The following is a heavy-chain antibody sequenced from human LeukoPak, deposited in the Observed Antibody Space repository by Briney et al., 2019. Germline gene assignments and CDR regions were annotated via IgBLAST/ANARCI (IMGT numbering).Heavy chain of an antibody. Sequence: SETLSLTCTVSGGSISSSSYYWGWIRQPPGKGLEWIGSIYYSGSTYYNPSLKSRVTISVDTSKNQFSLKLSSVTAADTAVYYCARVLYSYYDSSGYYGSAFDIWGQGTMVTVSS. J-gene: IGHJ3*02. V-gene: IGHV4-39*07. CDR3: ARVLYSYYDSSGYYGSAFDI. CDR1: GGSISSSSYY. CDR2: IYYSGST. D-gene: IGHD3-22*01.